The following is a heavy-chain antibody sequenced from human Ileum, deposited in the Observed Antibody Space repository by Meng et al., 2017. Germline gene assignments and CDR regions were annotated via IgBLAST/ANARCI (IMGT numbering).Heavy chain of an antibody. D-gene: IGHD3-16*01. CDR3: AKGSYHTSYEAWH. CDR1: GFTFSTYA. V-gene: IGHV3-23*01. CDR2: ISGGADAT. Sequence: GESLKISCAASGFTFSTYAMTWVRQVPGKGLEWVSGISGGADATSYADSVKGRFTISRDNSGDTLYLQRNSLRAEDTAIYYCAKGSYHTSYEAWHWGQGTLVTVSS. J-gene: IGHJ4*02.